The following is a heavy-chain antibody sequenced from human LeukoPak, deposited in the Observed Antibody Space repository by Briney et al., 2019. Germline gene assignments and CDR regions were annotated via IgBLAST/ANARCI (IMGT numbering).Heavy chain of an antibody. D-gene: IGHD6-19*01. CDR3: AKDSSSGWYYFDY. J-gene: IGHJ4*02. V-gene: IGHV3-23*01. CDR1: GFTFSSYA. CDR2: MSASGGGT. Sequence: GGSLRLSCAASGFTFSSYAMSWVRHAPGKGLEWVSAMSASGGGTYYADSVKGRFTISRDNSKNTLYLQMNSLRAEDTAVYYCAKDSSSGWYYFDYWGQGTLVTVSS.